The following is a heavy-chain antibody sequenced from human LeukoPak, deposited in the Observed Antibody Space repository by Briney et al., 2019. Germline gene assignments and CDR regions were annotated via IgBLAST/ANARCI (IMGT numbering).Heavy chain of an antibody. Sequence: GGSLRLSCAASGFTFSSYSMNWVRQAPGKGLEWVSSISSISSYIYYADSVKGRFTISRDNAKNSLYLQMNSLRAEDTAVYYCARDRDVTYYYYGMDVWGQGTTVTVSS. CDR3: ARDRDVTYYYYGMDV. D-gene: IGHD3-10*01. J-gene: IGHJ6*02. V-gene: IGHV3-21*01. CDR1: GFTFSSYS. CDR2: ISSISSYI.